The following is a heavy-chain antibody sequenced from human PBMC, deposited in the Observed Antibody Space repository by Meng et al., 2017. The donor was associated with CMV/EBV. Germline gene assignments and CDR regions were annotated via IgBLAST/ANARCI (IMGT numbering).Heavy chain of an antibody. CDR3: AKDDFWSGYYAGVLQY. D-gene: IGHD3-3*01. CDR2: ISGSGGST. Sequence: GESLKISCAASGFTFSDYYMNWVRQAPGKGQEWVSAISGSGGSTYYADSVKGRFTISRDNSKNTLYLQINSLRAEDTAVYYCAKDDFWSGYYAGVLQYWGQGTLVTVSS. J-gene: IGHJ4*02. V-gene: IGHV3-23*01. CDR1: GFTFSDYY.